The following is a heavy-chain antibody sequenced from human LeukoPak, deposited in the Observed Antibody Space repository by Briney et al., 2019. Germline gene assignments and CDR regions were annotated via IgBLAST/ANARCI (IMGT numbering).Heavy chain of an antibody. CDR2: ISSSSSYI. V-gene: IGHV3-21*01. CDR3: ARDQWVGVSVY. Sequence: GGSLRLSCAASGFTFSSYSMNWVRQAPGKGLEWVSSISSSSSYIYYADSMKGRFTISRDNAKNSLYLQMNSLRAEDTAVYYCARDQWVGVSVYWGQGTPVTVSS. CDR1: GFTFSSYS. D-gene: IGHD3-10*01. J-gene: IGHJ4*02.